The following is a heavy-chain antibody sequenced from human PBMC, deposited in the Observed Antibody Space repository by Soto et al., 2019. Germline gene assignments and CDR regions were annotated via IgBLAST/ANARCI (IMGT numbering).Heavy chain of an antibody. CDR3: AKDGGYSYGDSPRYHYRIAV. CDR2: VSYSGNDK. Sequence: PGGSLRLSCVASGFTFRNYGMHWVRQAPGKGLEWVAVVSYSGNDKKFADSVKGRFTISRDNSKDTLYLQMNSLRAEDTAVYYCAKDGGYSYGDSPRYHYRIAVCTRRTSVTVSS. D-gene: IGHD5-18*01. V-gene: IGHV3-30*18. J-gene: IGHJ6*02. CDR1: GFTFRNYG.